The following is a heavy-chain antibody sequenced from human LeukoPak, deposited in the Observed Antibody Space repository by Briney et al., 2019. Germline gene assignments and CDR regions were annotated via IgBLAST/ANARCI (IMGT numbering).Heavy chain of an antibody. J-gene: IGHJ5*02. CDR2: ISGSGGST. CDR3: AMGGVVVPAAWGNWFDP. V-gene: IGHV3-23*01. Sequence: PGGSLRLSCAASGFTFSSYAMSWVCQAPGKGLEWVSAISGSGGSTYYADSVKGRFTISRDNSKNTLYLQMNSLRAEDTAVYYCAMGGVVVPAAWGNWFDPWGQGTLVTVSS. D-gene: IGHD2-2*01. CDR1: GFTFSSYA.